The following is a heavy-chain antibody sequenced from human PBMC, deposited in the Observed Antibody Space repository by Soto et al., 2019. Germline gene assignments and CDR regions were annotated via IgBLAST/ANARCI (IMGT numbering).Heavy chain of an antibody. Sequence: GGSLRLSCATSGFTFSSYAMSWVRQAPGKGLEWVSAISGSGGRTYYADSVKGRFTISRDNSKNTLYLQMNSLRAEDTAVYYCASHDYGDYASFDYWGQGTLVTVSS. J-gene: IGHJ4*02. D-gene: IGHD4-17*01. CDR2: ISGSGGRT. CDR3: ASHDYGDYASFDY. V-gene: IGHV3-23*01. CDR1: GFTFSSYA.